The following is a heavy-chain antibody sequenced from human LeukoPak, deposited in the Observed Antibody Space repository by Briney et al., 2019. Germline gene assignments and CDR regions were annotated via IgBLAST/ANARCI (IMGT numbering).Heavy chain of an antibody. CDR1: GCTFTSYD. CDR3: ARPDCSGGSCQGSYYYYYGMDV. CDR2: MNPSSGNT. Sequence: ASVKVSCKASGCTFTSYDINWVRQATGQGLEWMGWMNPSSGNTGYAQKFQGRVTMTRNTSISTAYMELSSLRSEDTAVYYCARPDCSGGSCQGSYYYYYGMDVWGQGTTVTVSS. V-gene: IGHV1-8*01. J-gene: IGHJ6*02. D-gene: IGHD2-15*01.